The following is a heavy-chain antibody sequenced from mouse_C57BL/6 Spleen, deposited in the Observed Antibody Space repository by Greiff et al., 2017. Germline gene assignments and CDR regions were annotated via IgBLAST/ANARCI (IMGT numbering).Heavy chain of an antibody. CDR1: GYTFTDYN. V-gene: IGHV1-22*01. CDR2: INPNNGGT. Sequence: VQLQQSGPELVKPGASVKMSCKASGYTFTDYNMHWVKQSHGKGLEWIGDINPNNGGTSYNQKFKGKGTLTGNTSSSTAYMELRNLTQEDCAVNYCGRDHYFDYWGKGPTLTVSS. J-gene: IGHJ2*01. CDR3: GRDHYFDY.